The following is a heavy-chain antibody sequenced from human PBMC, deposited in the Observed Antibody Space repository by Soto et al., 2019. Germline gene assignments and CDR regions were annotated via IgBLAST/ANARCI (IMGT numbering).Heavy chain of an antibody. CDR1: GCTFSSYS. CDR2: IYYSGST. V-gene: IGHV4-31*02. Sequence: LRLSCAASGCTFSSYSMNWIRQHPGKGLEWIGYIYYSGSTYYNPSLKSRVTISVDTSKNQFSLKLSSVTAADTAVYYCAREGGYFWSGRDGYNDAFDIWGQGTMVTVSS. D-gene: IGHD3-3*01. J-gene: IGHJ3*02. CDR3: AREGGYFWSGRDGYNDAFDI.